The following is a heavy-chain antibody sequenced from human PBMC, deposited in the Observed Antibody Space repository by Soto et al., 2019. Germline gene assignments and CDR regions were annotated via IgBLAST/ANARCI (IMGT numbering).Heavy chain of an antibody. V-gene: IGHV1-3*01. CDR1: GYTFTSYA. CDR3: ARDPNVLPFIEWLTAYYYGMDV. D-gene: IGHD3-3*01. CDR2: INAGNGNT. Sequence: ASVKVSCKASGYTFTSYAMHWVRQAPGQRLEWMGWINAGNGNTKYSQKFQGRVTITRDTSASTAYMELSSLRSEDTAVYYCARDPNVLPFIEWLTAYYYGMDVWGHGTTVTVSS. J-gene: IGHJ6*02.